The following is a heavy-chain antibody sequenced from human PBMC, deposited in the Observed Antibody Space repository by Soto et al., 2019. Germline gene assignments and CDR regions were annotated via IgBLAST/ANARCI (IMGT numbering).Heavy chain of an antibody. J-gene: IGHJ4*02. CDR3: AREANLGSSSFDY. CDR2: IDHSGST. Sequence: SETLSLTCAVYGGSFSGYFWNWIRQPPGKGLEWIGEIDHSGSTNYNPSLESRVAISVDTSKNQFSLNLKSVTAADTAVYYCAREANLGSSSFDYWGQGSLVTVSS. V-gene: IGHV4-34*01. CDR1: GGSFSGYF. D-gene: IGHD1-26*01.